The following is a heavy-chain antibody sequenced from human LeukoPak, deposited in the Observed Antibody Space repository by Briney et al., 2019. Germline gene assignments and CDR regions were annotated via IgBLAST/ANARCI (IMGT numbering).Heavy chain of an antibody. Sequence: GGSLRLSCASSGFSFIGYAMSWVRQAPGKGLEWVSSISGSGASTFYADSVQGRFITSKDTSSDTVYLQMNNLRAEDTAVYYCAKGSRGYTHYYFDSWAREPWSPSPQ. V-gene: IGHV3-23*01. CDR1: GFSFIGYA. CDR3: AKGSRGYTHYYFDS. D-gene: IGHD6-13*01. CDR2: ISGSGAST. J-gene: IGHJ4*02.